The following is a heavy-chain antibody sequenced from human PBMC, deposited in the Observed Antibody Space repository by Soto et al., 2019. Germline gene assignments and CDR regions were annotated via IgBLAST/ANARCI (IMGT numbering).Heavy chain of an antibody. D-gene: IGHD3-3*01. CDR3: TALWYYTESSGY. V-gene: IGHV3-15*01. CDR1: GFTFSNIW. Sequence: EVQLVESGGGLVQPGGSLRLSCAASGFTFSNIWMSWVRQAPGKGLEWVGRIKTNIIGGATDYAAPLKGRFIISRDDSKNTLYLQINTLKTEDTAVYYCTALWYYTESSGYWGQGTLVTVSS. J-gene: IGHJ4*02. CDR2: IKTNIIGGAT.